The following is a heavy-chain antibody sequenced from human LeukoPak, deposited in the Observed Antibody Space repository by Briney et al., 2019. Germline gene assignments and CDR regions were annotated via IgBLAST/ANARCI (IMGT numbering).Heavy chain of an antibody. Sequence: GRSLRLSCAASGFTFTSYALSWVRQAPGKGLEWVSSISGSGDSTYYADSVKGRFAISRDNSKDTLYLQMNSLRAEDTAVYYCAKGPHNWNPHGIDYWGRGTLVTVSS. CDR3: AKGPHNWNPHGIDY. V-gene: IGHV3-23*01. J-gene: IGHJ4*02. CDR2: ISGSGDST. CDR1: GFTFTSYA. D-gene: IGHD1-20*01.